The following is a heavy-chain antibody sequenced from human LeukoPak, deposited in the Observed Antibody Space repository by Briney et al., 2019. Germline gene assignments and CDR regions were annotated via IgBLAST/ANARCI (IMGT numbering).Heavy chain of an antibody. D-gene: IGHD3-16*02. V-gene: IGHV3-23*01. Sequence: GGSLRLSCAASGFTFSSYAMSWVRQAPGKGLEWVSAISGSGGSTYYTDSVKGRFTISRDNSKNTLWLQMNSLRAEDTAVYYCAKDGFLSWRGAFDIWGQGTMVTVSS. CDR2: ISGSGGST. J-gene: IGHJ3*02. CDR3: AKDGFLSWRGAFDI. CDR1: GFTFSSYA.